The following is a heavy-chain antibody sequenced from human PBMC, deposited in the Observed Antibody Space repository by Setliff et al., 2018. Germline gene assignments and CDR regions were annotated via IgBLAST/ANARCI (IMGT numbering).Heavy chain of an antibody. J-gene: IGHJ2*01. CDR3: ARDLRYFDWLIENWYFDL. CDR2: IYIGGSA. V-gene: IGHV4-4*07. Sequence: SETLSLTCTVSGGSISSYYWSWIRQPAGKGLEWIGHIYIGGSANYNPSLKSRVTMSIDTSKNQFSLKLNSVTAADTAVYYCARDLRYFDWLIENWYFDLWGRGTLVTVSS. CDR1: GGSISSYY. D-gene: IGHD3-9*01.